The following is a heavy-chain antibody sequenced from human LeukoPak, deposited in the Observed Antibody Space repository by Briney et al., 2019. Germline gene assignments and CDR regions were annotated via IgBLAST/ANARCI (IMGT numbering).Heavy chain of an antibody. D-gene: IGHD6-6*01. V-gene: IGHV3-69-1*01. Sequence: GGSLRLSCAASGFTVRNKYMIWVRQAPGKGLEWVSYITSSATTYYADSVKGRFTISRDNAKTSLYLQMNSLRAEDTAVYYCARDLGPHSRSPNSGAFDIWGQGTMVTVSS. CDR2: ITSSATT. CDR1: GFTVRNKY. CDR3: ARDLGPHSRSPNSGAFDI. J-gene: IGHJ3*02.